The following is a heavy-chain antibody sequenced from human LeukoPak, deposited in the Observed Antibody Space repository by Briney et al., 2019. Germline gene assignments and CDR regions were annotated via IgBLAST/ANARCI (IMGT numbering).Heavy chain of an antibody. V-gene: IGHV4-34*01. CDR1: GGSFSGYY. CDR3: ASLYYDILTGPDAFDI. J-gene: IGHJ3*02. D-gene: IGHD3-9*01. Sequence: SETLSLTCAVYGGSFSGYYWSWIRQPPGKGLEWIGETNHSGSTNYNPSLKSRVTISVDTSKNQFSLKLSSVTAADTAVYYCASLYYDILTGPDAFDIWGQGTMVTVSS. CDR2: TNHSGST.